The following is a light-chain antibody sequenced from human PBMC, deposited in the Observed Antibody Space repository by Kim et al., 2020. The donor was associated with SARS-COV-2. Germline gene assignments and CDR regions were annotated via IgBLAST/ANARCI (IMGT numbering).Light chain of an antibody. CDR3: QQIKSFPPT. Sequence: IQLAQSPSSLSASVGDRVTITCRASQGIGTSLAWYRQRPGKAPQLLMEGTSTLKSGVPSGFTGSGSGTDFILTSSSLQPEDFATYYCQQIKSFPPTFGQGTKVDIK. J-gene: IGKJ1*01. CDR2: GTS. CDR1: QGIGTS. V-gene: IGKV1-9*01.